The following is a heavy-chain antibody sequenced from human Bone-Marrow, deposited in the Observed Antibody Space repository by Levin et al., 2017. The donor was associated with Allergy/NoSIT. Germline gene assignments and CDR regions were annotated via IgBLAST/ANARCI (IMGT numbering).Heavy chain of an antibody. Sequence: GESLKISCVASGLTFSSYAMNWVRQAPGKGLEWVSSISGAGSLIYYADSVKGRFTISRDNAKNTLYLQMHSLKAEDTAVYYCAGQQLLTSQYFQEWGQGALVTVSS. CDR2: ISGAGSLI. J-gene: IGHJ1*01. V-gene: IGHV3-21*06. CDR1: GLTFSSYA. CDR3: AGQQLLTSQYFQE. D-gene: IGHD6-13*01.